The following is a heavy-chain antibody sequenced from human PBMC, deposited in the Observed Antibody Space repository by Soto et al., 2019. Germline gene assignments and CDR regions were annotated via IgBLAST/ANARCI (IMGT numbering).Heavy chain of an antibody. V-gene: IGHV4-59*01. Sequence: SETLSLTCTVSGGSISSYYWNWIRQPPGKGLEWIGYIYSSGSTNNNPSLNSRVPISVDTSKNQFSLKLSSVTAAVTAVYYCARERGYSGYTRPLYYGMDVGGQVTTVTVSS. D-gene: IGHD5-12*01. J-gene: IGHJ6*02. CDR1: GGSISSYY. CDR3: ARERGYSGYTRPLYYGMDV. CDR2: IYSSGST.